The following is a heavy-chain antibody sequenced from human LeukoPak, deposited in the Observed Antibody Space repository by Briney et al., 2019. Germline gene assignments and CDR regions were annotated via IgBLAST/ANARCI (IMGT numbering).Heavy chain of an antibody. CDR2: ISGSGGST. CDR1: GFTFSSYA. D-gene: IGHD5-12*01. J-gene: IGHJ4*02. V-gene: IGHV3-23*01. Sequence: GGSLRLSCAASGFTFSSYAMSWVRQAPGKGLEWVSGISGSGGSTYYADSVKGRFTISRDNSKNTLHLQMNSLRAEDTAVYYCAKVKWPHFDYWGQGTLVTVSS. CDR3: AKVKWPHFDY.